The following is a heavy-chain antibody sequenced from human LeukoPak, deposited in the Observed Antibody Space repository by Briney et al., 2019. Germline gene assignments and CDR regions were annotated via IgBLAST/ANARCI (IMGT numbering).Heavy chain of an antibody. V-gene: IGHV3-48*04. Sequence: QAGGSLRLSCAASGFTFSSYGMNWVRQAPGKGLEWVSYISSSGSTIYYADSVKGRFTIPRDNAKNSLYLQMNSLRAEDTAVYYCAELGITMIGGVWGKGTTVTISS. D-gene: IGHD3-10*02. CDR3: AELGITMIGGV. CDR2: ISSSGSTI. J-gene: IGHJ6*04. CDR1: GFTFSSYG.